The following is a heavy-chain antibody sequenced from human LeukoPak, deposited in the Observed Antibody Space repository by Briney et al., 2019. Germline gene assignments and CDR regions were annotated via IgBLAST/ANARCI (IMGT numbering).Heavy chain of an antibody. Sequence: GGSLRLSCAASGFTFSSYAMHWVRQAPGKGLEWVAVISFDGSNEYYADSVKGRFTISRDNSKNTLYLQVSSLRPEDSAVYYCARDRGDSGWYCYDYWGQGTLVTVSS. J-gene: IGHJ4*02. CDR3: ARDRGDSGWYCYDY. CDR1: GFTFSSYA. V-gene: IGHV3-30-3*01. D-gene: IGHD6-19*01. CDR2: ISFDGSNE.